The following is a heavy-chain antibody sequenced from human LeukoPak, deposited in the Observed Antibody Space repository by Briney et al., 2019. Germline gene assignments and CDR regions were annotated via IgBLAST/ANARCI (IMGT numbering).Heavy chain of an antibody. J-gene: IGHJ6*04. CDR1: GYTLTELS. CDR3: ATVYGSIAAAGTRDYYGMDV. D-gene: IGHD6-13*01. Sequence: GASVKVSCKVSGYTLTELSMHWVRQAPGKGLEWRGGFDPEDGETIYAQKFQGRVTMTEDTSTDTAYMELSSLRSEDTAVYYCATVYGSIAAAGTRDYYGMDVWGKGTTVTVSS. CDR2: FDPEDGET. V-gene: IGHV1-24*01.